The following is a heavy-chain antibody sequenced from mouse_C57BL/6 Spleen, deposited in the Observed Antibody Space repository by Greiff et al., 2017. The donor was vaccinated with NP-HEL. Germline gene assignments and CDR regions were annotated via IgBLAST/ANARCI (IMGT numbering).Heavy chain of an antibody. CDR1: EYEFPSHD. CDR2: INSDGGST. D-gene: IGHD2-1*01. CDR3: ARGSYGNYVYFDV. J-gene: IGHJ1*03. Sequence: EVKVVESGGGLVQPGESLKLSCESNEYEFPSHDMSWVRKTPEKRLELVAAINSDGGSTYYPDTMERRFIISRDNTKKTLYLQMSSLRSEDTALYYCARGSYGNYVYFDVWGTGTTVTVSS. V-gene: IGHV5-2*01.